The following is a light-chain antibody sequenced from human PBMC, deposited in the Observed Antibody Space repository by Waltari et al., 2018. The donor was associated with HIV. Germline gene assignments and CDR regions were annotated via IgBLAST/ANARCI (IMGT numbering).Light chain of an antibody. CDR2: TND. J-gene: IGLJ2*01. CDR1: TSNIGSNY. Sequence: SVVTQPPSASGTPGQRVTISCSGHTSNIGSNYVFWYQHPPGTAPKLLIHTNDQRPSGVPDRFSGSTSGTSASLAISGLRSEDEADYYCVTWDDSLRGVVFGGGTKVAVL. CDR3: VTWDDSLRGVV. V-gene: IGLV1-47*01.